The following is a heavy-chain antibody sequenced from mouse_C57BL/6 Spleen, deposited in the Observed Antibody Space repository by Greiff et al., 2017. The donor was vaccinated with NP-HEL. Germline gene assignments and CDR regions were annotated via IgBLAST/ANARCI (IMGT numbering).Heavy chain of an antibody. Sequence: VQLQQSGPGLVQPSQSLSITCTVSGFSLTSYGVHWVRQSPGKGLEWLGVIWRGGSTDYNAAFMSRLSITKDNSKSQVFFKMNSLQADDTAIYYCAKPSTVVAEKGVWFAYWGQGTLVTVSA. V-gene: IGHV2-5*01. CDR3: AKPSTVVAEKGVWFAY. D-gene: IGHD1-1*01. CDR2: IWRGGST. CDR1: GFSLTSYG. J-gene: IGHJ3*01.